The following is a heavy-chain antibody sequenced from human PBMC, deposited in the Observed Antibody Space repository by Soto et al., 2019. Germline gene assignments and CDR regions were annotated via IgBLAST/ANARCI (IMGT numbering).Heavy chain of an antibody. CDR1: GGSISSYY. CDR2: IYTSGST. J-gene: IGHJ3*02. D-gene: IGHD3-9*01. CDR3: ARDREIRTMADILTDGDAFDI. Sequence: QVQLQESGPGLVKPSETLSLTCTVSGGSISSYYWSWIRQPAGKGLEWIGRIYTSGSTNYNPSLKSRVTMSVATSKNQFSLKLSSVTAADTAVYYCARDREIRTMADILTDGDAFDIWGQGTMVTVSS. V-gene: IGHV4-4*07.